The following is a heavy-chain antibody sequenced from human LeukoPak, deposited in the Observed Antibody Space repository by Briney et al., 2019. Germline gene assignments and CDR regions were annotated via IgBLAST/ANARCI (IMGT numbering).Heavy chain of an antibody. CDR3: ARDEAHPNTYYYGSGSYYARLDI. J-gene: IGHJ3*02. CDR2: INHSGST. CDR1: GGSFSGYY. Sequence: PSETLSLTCAVYGGSFSGYYWSWIRQPPGKGLEWIGEINHSGSTNYNPSLKSRVTISVDTSKNQFSLKLSSETAADTAVYYCARDEAHPNTYYYGSGSYYARLDIWGQGTMVTVSS. V-gene: IGHV4-34*01. D-gene: IGHD3-10*01.